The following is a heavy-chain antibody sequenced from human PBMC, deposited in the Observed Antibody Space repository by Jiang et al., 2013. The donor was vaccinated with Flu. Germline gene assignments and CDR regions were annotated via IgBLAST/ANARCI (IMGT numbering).Heavy chain of an antibody. V-gene: IGHV3-30*02. CDR2: IHYDGSTK. Sequence: GGVVQPGGSLRLSCAASGFTFSNYGMHWVRQAPGKGLEWVAFIHYDGSTKYYADSVKGRYTISRDNSKNTLHLQMNSLRAEDTAVYYCVNPDFWSSYPGGSQMDYWGQGTLVTVSS. J-gene: IGHJ4*02. CDR1: GFTFSNYG. D-gene: IGHD3-3*01. CDR3: VNPDFWSSYPGGSQMDY.